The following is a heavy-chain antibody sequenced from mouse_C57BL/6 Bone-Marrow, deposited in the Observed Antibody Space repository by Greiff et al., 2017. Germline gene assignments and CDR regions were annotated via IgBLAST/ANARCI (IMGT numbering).Heavy chain of an antibody. V-gene: IGHV1-42*01. CDR2: INPSTGGT. J-gene: IGHJ3*01. CDR3: ARDGGYSFAY. Sequence: EVKLVESGPELVKPGASVKISCKASGYSFTGYYMNWVKQSPEKSLEWIGEINPSTGGTTYNQKFKAKATLTVDKSSSTAYMQLKSLTSEDSAVYYCARDGGYSFAYWGQGTLVTVSA. D-gene: IGHD2-3*01. CDR1: GYSFTGYY.